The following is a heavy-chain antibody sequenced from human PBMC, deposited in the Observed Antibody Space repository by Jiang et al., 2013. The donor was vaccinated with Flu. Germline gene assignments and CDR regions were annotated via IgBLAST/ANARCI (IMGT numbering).Heavy chain of an antibody. V-gene: IGHV6-1*01. D-gene: IGHD6-19*01. J-gene: IGHJ4*02. Sequence: GLEWLGRTYYRSKWYNDYAVSVKSRITINPDTSKNQFSLQLNSVTPEDTAVYYCARVRQGYSSGWDFDYWGQGTLVTVSS. CDR3: ARVRQGYSSGWDFDY. CDR2: TYYRSKWYN.